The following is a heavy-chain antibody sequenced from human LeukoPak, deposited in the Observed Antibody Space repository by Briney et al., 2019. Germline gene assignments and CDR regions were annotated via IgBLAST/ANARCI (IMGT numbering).Heavy chain of an antibody. CDR2: IYHSGST. D-gene: IGHD3-22*01. CDR3: ASGTETMIHSSWFDP. J-gene: IGHJ5*02. V-gene: IGHV4-38-2*02. Sequence: SETLSLTCTVSDYSISSGYYWGWIRQPPGKGLEWIGNIYHSGSTYYNPSLKSRVTISVDTSKNQFSLKLRSVTAADTAVYYCASGTETMIHSSWFDPWGQGTLATVSS. CDR1: DYSISSGYY.